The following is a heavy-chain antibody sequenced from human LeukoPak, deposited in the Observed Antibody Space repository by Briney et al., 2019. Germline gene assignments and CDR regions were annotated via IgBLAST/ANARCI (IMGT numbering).Heavy chain of an antibody. CDR2: MFHLGTT. Sequence: PSETLSLTCSVSGYSINSDYYWGWIRQPPGKGLEWIGSMFHLGTTYSNPSLKSRVTISVDTSKNQFSLKLSSVTAADTAVYYCARRRGTLTGYLPYYYYYYMDVWGKGTTVTISS. D-gene: IGHD3-9*01. CDR1: GYSINSDYY. CDR3: ARRRGTLTGYLPYYYYYYMDV. V-gene: IGHV4-38-2*02. J-gene: IGHJ6*03.